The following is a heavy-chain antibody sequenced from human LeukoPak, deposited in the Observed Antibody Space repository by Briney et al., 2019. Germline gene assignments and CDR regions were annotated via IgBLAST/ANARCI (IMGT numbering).Heavy chain of an antibody. Sequence: GGSLTLSWAASGFTFSSYAMSWVRQAPGKGLEWVSAISGSGGNTYYADSVKGRFTISRDNSKHTLYMQMDSLRAEDTGVYYCAKKGLWFWELLYSYYFDGWGQGTLVTVSS. D-gene: IGHD3-10*01. CDR3: AKKGLWFWELLYSYYFDG. CDR2: ISGSGGNT. V-gene: IGHV3-23*01. CDR1: GFTFSSYA. J-gene: IGHJ4*02.